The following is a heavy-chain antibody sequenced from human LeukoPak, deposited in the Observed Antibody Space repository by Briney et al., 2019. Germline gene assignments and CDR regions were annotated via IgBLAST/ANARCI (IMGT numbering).Heavy chain of an antibody. CDR3: ARDPPDYDFWSGYPPFDY. D-gene: IGHD3-3*01. J-gene: IGHJ4*02. V-gene: IGHV3-33*01. CDR1: GSTFSNYG. Sequence: GRSLRLSCTASGSTFSNYGLHWVRQAPGKGLEWMALIWYDGSKRYYADSVQGRFTISRDDSKNTLFLQMNSLRAEDTAVYYCARDPPDYDFWSGYPPFDYWGQGTLVTVSS. CDR2: IWYDGSKR.